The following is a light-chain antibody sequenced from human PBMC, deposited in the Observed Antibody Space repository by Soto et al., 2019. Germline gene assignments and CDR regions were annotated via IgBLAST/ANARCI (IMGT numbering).Light chain of an antibody. Sequence: EVVMTQSPATLSVSHGERATLSCRASESVSSNLAWYQQRPGQAPRLVIYGASTRATGIPARFSGGGSGTEFTLTISSLQSEDFAVYYCQQYNSWPPITFGQGTRLEI. CDR2: GAS. CDR3: QQYNSWPPIT. V-gene: IGKV3-15*01. CDR1: ESVSSN. J-gene: IGKJ5*01.